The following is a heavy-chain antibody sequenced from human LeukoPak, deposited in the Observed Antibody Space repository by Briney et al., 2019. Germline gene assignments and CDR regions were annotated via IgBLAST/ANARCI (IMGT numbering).Heavy chain of an antibody. D-gene: IGHD4-23*01. Sequence: ASVKVSCKASGYTFTNYGISWVRQAPGQGLDWMGWISAYNGNKVYAQELQGRVTMTTDTSTSTAYMELRSLRSDDTAVYYCARQLRWDQYYFDYWGQGTLVTVSS. CDR3: ARQLRWDQYYFDY. V-gene: IGHV1-18*01. J-gene: IGHJ4*02. CDR1: GYTFTNYG. CDR2: ISAYNGNK.